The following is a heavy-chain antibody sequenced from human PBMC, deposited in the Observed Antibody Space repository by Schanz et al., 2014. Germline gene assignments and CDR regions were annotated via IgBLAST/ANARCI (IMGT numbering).Heavy chain of an antibody. V-gene: IGHV3-15*01. CDR2: IKSKTDGGTT. Sequence: EVELVESGGGLVKPGGSLRLSCVVSGFTFTNAWMSWVRQAPGKGLEWVGRIKSKTDGGTTDYAAPVKGRFTISRDDSTNTLCLQMNSLKTEDTAVYYCTTGGRRGYSHYFYGMDVWGQGTTVTVSS. CDR3: TTGGRRGYSHYFYGMDV. CDR1: GFTFTNAW. J-gene: IGHJ6*02. D-gene: IGHD5-18*01.